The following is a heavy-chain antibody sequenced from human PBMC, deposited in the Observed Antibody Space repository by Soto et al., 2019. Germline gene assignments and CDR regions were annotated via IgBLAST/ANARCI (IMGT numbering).Heavy chain of an antibody. CDR3: ARGGDYNDYARLSY. V-gene: IGHV4-30-2*01. CDR2: IYHSGGT. D-gene: IGHD4-17*01. CDR1: GGSISSSGYV. J-gene: IGHJ4*02. Sequence: PSETLSLTCAVSGGSISSSGYVWRWIRQPPGKGLEWLGYIYHSGGTYYNPSLKSRATISLDRSRNQFSLRLSSVTAADTAVYYCARGGDYNDYARLSYWGQGTLVTVSS.